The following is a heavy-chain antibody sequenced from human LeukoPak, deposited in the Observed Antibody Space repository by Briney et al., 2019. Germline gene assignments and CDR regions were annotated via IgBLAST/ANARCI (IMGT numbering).Heavy chain of an antibody. J-gene: IGHJ4*02. D-gene: IGHD3-22*01. CDR3: ARENYYDSTLDY. V-gene: IGHV4-34*01. CDR1: GGSFSGYY. Sequence: PSETLSLTCGVYGGSFSGYYWSWIRQPPGKGLEWIGQVTHRGSTNYNPSLKSRVTISVDTSKNQFSLKLSSVTAADTAVYYCARENYYDSTLDYWGQGTLVTVSS. CDR2: VTHRGST.